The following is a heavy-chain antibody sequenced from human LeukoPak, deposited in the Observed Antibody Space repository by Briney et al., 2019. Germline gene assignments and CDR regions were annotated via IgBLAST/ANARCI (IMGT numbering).Heavy chain of an antibody. Sequence: ASVKVSCKASGYTFTSYYMHWVRQAPGQGLGWMGIINPSGGSTSYAQKFQGRVTMTRDTSTSTVYMELSSLRSEDTAVYYCARGGLAYCGGDCSRDFDYWGQGTLVTVSS. CDR2: INPSGGST. V-gene: IGHV1-46*01. CDR3: ARGGLAYCGGDCSRDFDY. CDR1: GYTFTSYY. D-gene: IGHD2-21*01. J-gene: IGHJ4*02.